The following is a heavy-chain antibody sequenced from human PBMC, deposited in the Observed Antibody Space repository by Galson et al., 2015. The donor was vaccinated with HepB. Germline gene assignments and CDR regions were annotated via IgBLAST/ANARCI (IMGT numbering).Heavy chain of an antibody. CDR3: VKDFFYGSESLYYYGMDV. D-gene: IGHD3-10*01. V-gene: IGHV3-23*01. J-gene: IGHJ6*02. CDR2: ISGSGDDV. Sequence: SLRLSCAASGFTFRNYAVTWVRQGPGKGLEWVSSISGSGDDVFYVDSVKGRFTISRDNSKNTMYLQMNSLRAEDTAVYYCVKDFFYGSESLYYYGMDVWGQGTTVTVSS. CDR1: GFTFRNYA.